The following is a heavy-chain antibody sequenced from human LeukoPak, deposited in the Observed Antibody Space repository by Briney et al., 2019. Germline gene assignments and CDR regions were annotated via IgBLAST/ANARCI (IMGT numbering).Heavy chain of an antibody. V-gene: IGHV1-2*02. Sequence: ASVKVSCKTSGYRFTDHYLHWVRQAPGQGPEWMGFINPYNGDKHSAQAFQGRVTLTWDTSISTAYMELSDLTPHDTALYYCARDRSNWAFHYWGQGTLVTVSS. CDR2: INPYNGDK. D-gene: IGHD1-1*01. CDR1: GYRFTDHY. CDR3: ARDRSNWAFHY. J-gene: IGHJ4*02.